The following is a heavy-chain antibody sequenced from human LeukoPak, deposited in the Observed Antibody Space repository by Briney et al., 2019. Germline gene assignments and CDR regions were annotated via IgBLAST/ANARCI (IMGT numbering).Heavy chain of an antibody. Sequence: GGSLRLSCAASGFTFDDYAMHWVRQAPGKGLEWVSLISGDGGSTYYADSVKGRFTISRDNSKNSLYLQMNSPRTEDTALYYCAKPRYFDWLLSPAAFDYWGQGTLVTVSS. CDR1: GFTFDDYA. CDR3: AKPRYFDWLLSPAAFDY. V-gene: IGHV3-43*02. D-gene: IGHD3-9*01. CDR2: ISGDGGST. J-gene: IGHJ4*02.